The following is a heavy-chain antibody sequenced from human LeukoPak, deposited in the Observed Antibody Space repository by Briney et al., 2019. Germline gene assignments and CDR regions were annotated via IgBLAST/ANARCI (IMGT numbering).Heavy chain of an antibody. Sequence: ASVKVSCKVSGYTLTELSMHWARQAPGKGLEWMGGFGPEDGETIYAQKFQGRDTMTEDASTDTAYMELSSLRSEDTAVYYCATAHLSTDYYYGMDVWGQGTTVTVSS. D-gene: IGHD2-2*01. CDR1: GYTLTELS. V-gene: IGHV1-24*01. CDR3: ATAHLSTDYYYGMDV. J-gene: IGHJ6*02. CDR2: FGPEDGET.